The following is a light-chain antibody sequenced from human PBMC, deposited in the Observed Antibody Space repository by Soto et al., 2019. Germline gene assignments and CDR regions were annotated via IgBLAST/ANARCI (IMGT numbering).Light chain of an antibody. V-gene: IGLV2-11*01. Sequence: QSVLTQPRSVSGFPGQSVTISCTGTSSNVGGYNYVSWYQQHPGKAPKLMIYDVNKRPSGVPDRFSGSKSGNTASLTISGLQAEDEADYYCCSYAGSNTYVFGTGTKVTVL. CDR3: CSYAGSNTYV. J-gene: IGLJ1*01. CDR1: SSNVGGYNY. CDR2: DVN.